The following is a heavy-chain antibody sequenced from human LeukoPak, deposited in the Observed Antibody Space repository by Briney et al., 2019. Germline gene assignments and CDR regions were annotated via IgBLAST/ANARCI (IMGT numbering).Heavy chain of an antibody. V-gene: IGHV3-23*01. CDR3: ATYRQVLLPFES. CDR1: GFTFSSYG. Sequence: GGSLRLSCAASGFTFSSYGMSWVRRAPGKGLEWVSAISGSGGSTYYADSMKGRFTISRDNSKSTLSLQMNSLRAEDTAIYYCATYRQVLLPFESWGQGTLVTVSS. D-gene: IGHD2-8*02. CDR2: ISGSGGST. J-gene: IGHJ4*02.